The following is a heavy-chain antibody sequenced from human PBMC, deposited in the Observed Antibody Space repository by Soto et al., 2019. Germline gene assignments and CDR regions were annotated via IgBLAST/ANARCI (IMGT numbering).Heavy chain of an antibody. CDR2: IYSSGST. CDR3: ARHSPPFFYGSGPWDV. D-gene: IGHD3-10*01. Sequence: QVQLQESDTGLVGPSETLSLTCTVSGGSISNSYWSWIRQSPGQGLEWIGYIYSSGSTNYNPSLKSRVTIAVDTSKNQFSLKLSSLIAADTAVYYCARHSPPFFYGSGPWDVWGQGTTVTVSS. J-gene: IGHJ6*02. CDR1: GGSISNSY. V-gene: IGHV4-59*08.